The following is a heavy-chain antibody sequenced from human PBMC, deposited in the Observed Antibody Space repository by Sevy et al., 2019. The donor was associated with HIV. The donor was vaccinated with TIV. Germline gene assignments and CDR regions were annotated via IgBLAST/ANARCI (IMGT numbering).Heavy chain of an antibody. J-gene: IGHJ6*02. V-gene: IGHV4-59*08. Sequence: SETLSLTCTVSGGSISSYFYSWIRQPPGKGLEWIGNVYYSGSTNYNPSLTSRVTISVDTSKNQFSLKLSSVTAADTAVYYDARQGSSAYFSYYAMDVWGQGTTVTVSS. CDR2: VYYSGST. D-gene: IGHD6-6*01. CDR1: GGSISSYF. CDR3: ARQGSSAYFSYYAMDV.